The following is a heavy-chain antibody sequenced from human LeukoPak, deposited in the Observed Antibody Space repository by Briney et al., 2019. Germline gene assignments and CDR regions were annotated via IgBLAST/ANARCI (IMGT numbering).Heavy chain of an antibody. V-gene: IGHV3-48*03. CDR3: ARIPRGDLRGFDY. Sequence: GGSLRLSCAASGFTFSSYEMNWVRQAPGKGLEWISYISSSGSLIYCTDSVKGRFTISRDNTKSSLYLQMNSLTVEDTAVYYCARIPRGDLRGFDYWGQGTLVTVSS. J-gene: IGHJ4*02. D-gene: IGHD3-10*01. CDR1: GFTFSSYE. CDR2: ISSSGSLI.